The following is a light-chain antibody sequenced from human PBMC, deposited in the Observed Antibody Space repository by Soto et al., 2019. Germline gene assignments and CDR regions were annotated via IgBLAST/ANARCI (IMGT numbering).Light chain of an antibody. CDR3: QQYNNWPPWT. CDR2: GAS. Sequence: DIVMTQSPDSLGVSLGERATINCKSSQSLLHTSNKKSNLAWYQQKPGQAPRLLIYGASTRATGIPARFSGSGSGTEFTLTISSLQSEDFAVYYCQQYNNWPPWTFGQGTKVDIK. CDR1: QSLLHTSNKKSN. V-gene: IGKV3-15*01. J-gene: IGKJ1*01.